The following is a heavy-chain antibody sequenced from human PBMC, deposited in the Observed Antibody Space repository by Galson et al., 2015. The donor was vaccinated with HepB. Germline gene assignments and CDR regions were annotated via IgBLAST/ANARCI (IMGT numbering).Heavy chain of an antibody. V-gene: IGHV1-8*02. Sequence: SVKVSCKASGGTFSSYTISWVRQATGQGLEWMGWMNPNSGNTGYAQKFQGRVTMTRNTSISTAYMELSSLRSEDTAVYYCARAITIFGVVSDYWGQGTLVTVSS. J-gene: IGHJ4*02. CDR3: ARAITIFGVVSDY. CDR2: MNPNSGNT. D-gene: IGHD3-3*01. CDR1: GGTFSSYT.